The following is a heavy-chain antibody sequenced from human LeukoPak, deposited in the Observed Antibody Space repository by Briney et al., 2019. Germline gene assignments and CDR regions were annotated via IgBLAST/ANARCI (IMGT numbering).Heavy chain of an antibody. CDR1: GGSFSGYY. D-gene: IGHD6-13*01. V-gene: IGHV4-34*01. CDR3: ARGRRGQQLVRGFDY. J-gene: IGHJ4*02. CDR2: INHSGST. Sequence: NPSETLSLTCAVYGGSFSGYYWSWIRQPSGKGLEWIGEINHSGSTNYNPSLQSRVTISVDTSKNQFSLKLSSVTAADTAVYYCARGRRGQQLVRGFDYWGQGTLVTVSS.